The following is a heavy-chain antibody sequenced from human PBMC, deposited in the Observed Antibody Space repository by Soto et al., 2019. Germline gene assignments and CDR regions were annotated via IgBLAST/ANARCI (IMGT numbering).Heavy chain of an antibody. CDR2: ISAYNGNT. CDR3: ARDRGSGSYFPPLAYY. J-gene: IGHJ4*02. D-gene: IGHD1-26*01. V-gene: IGHV1-18*01. Sequence: GASVKVSCKASGYTFTSYGISWVRQAPGQGLEWMGWISAYNGNTNYAQKLQGRVTMTTDTSTSTAYMELRSLRSDDTAVYYCARDRGSGSYFPPLAYYWGQGTLVTVSS. CDR1: GYTFTSYG.